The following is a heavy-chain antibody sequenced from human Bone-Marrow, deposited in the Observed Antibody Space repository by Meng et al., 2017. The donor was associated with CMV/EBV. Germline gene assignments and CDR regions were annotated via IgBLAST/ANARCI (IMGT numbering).Heavy chain of an antibody. V-gene: IGHV4-30-4*08. D-gene: IGHD3-3*01. CDR2: IYYSGST. J-gene: IGHJ6*02. CDR3: AGGTKYDFWSGYYTSYYYYDMDV. Sequence: SETLSLTCTVSGGSISSGDYYWSWIRQPPGKGLEWIGYIYYSGSTYYNPSLKSRVTISVDTSKNQFSLKLSSVTAADTAVYYCAGGTKYDFWSGYYTSYYYYDMDVWGQGTTVTVSS. CDR1: GGSISSGDYY.